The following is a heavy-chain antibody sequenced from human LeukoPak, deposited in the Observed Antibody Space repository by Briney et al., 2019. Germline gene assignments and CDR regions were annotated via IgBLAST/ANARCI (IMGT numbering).Heavy chain of an antibody. Sequence: PGGSLRLSCAASGFTFSSYAMSWVRQAPGKGLDWVSAISGSGGSTYCADSVKGRFTISRDNSKNTLYLQMNSLRAEDTAVYYCAKRLAAAGTRSVDYWGQGTLFTVSS. D-gene: IGHD6-13*01. V-gene: IGHV3-23*01. CDR1: GFTFSSYA. J-gene: IGHJ4*02. CDR2: ISGSGGST. CDR3: AKRLAAAGTRSVDY.